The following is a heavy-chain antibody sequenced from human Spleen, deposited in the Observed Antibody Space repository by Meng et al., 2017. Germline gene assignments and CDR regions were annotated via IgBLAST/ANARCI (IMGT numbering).Heavy chain of an antibody. CDR2: INHSGST. J-gene: IGHJ4*02. CDR3: ARGPTTMAHDFDY. D-gene: IGHD4-11*01. Sequence: QVQLPQWGAGLLKPSETLSLTCFCSGGSFSDYYWSWIRQPPGKGLEWIGEINHSGSTNYNPSVESRATISVDTSQNNLSLKLSSVTAADSAVYYCARGPTTMAHDFDYWGQGTLVTVSS. CDR1: GGSFSDYY. V-gene: IGHV4-34*01.